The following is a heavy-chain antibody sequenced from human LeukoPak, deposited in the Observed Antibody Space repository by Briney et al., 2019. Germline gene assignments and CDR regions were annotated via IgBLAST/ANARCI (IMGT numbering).Heavy chain of an antibody. CDR2: IKSKTDGGTT. Sequence: GGSLRLSCAASGFTFSNAWMSWVRQAPGKGLEWVGRIKSKTDGGTTDYAAPVKGRFTISRDDSKNTLYLQMNSLKTEDTAVYYCTTDVLWFGEFSAFDIWGQGTLVTVSS. J-gene: IGHJ3*02. D-gene: IGHD3-10*01. CDR1: GFTFSNAW. V-gene: IGHV3-15*01. CDR3: TTDVLWFGEFSAFDI.